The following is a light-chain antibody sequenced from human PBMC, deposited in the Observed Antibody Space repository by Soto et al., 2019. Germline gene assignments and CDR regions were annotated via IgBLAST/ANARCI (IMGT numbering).Light chain of an antibody. Sequence: IVLTHSPATLSFSPGEMATLSFRATQSVSTYLAWYQQKPGRAPRLLIYDASKRATGIPARFSGSGSGTGFTLTISSLEPEDFAVYYCQQRSKWPITFGQGTRLEIK. CDR1: QSVSTY. CDR3: QQRSKWPIT. CDR2: DAS. J-gene: IGKJ5*01. V-gene: IGKV3-11*01.